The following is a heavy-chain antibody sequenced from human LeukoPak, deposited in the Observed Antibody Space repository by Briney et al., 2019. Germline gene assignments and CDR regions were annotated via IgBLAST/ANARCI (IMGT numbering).Heavy chain of an antibody. J-gene: IGHJ3*02. D-gene: IGHD4-17*01. Sequence: PGGSLRLSCAASGFTFSDYGMYWVRQAPGKGLEHVSGISSNGIYTYYANSVKGRFTISRDNAKNSLYLQMNSLRAEDTAVYFCAREISYGDYPSGDAFDNWGQGTMVTVSS. CDR2: ISSNGIYT. CDR3: AREISYGDYPSGDAFDN. CDR1: GFTFSDYG. V-gene: IGHV3-21*05.